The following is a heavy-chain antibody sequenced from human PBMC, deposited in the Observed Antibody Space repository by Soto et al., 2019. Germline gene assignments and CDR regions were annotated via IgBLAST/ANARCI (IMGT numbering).Heavy chain of an antibody. Sequence: SETLSLTCTVSGGSISSSSYYWGWIRQPPGKGLEWIGSIYYSGSTYYNPSLNSRVTISVDTSKNQFSLKLSSVTAADTSVYYCAISHPLWRLRATYFDYWGQGTLVTVSS. V-gene: IGHV4-39*01. CDR1: GGSISSSSYY. CDR3: AISHPLWRLRATYFDY. D-gene: IGHD5-12*01. CDR2: IYYSGST. J-gene: IGHJ4*02.